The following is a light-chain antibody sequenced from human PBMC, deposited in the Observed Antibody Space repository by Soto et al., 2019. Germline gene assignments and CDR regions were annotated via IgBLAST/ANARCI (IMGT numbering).Light chain of an antibody. CDR2: DAS. CDR3: QQYSKWPIT. Sequence: EFVLTQSPGTLSLSPGERATLYCRASQTVRNNYLAWYQQKPGQAPRLLIYDASSRATGIPDRFSGSGSGTDFTLTISSLEFGDSAVYYCQQYSKWPITFGQGTRLEIK. V-gene: IGKV3-20*01. CDR1: QTVRNNY. J-gene: IGKJ5*01.